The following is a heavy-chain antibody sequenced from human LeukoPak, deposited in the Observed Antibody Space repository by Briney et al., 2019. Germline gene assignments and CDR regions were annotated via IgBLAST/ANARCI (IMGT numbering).Heavy chain of an antibody. CDR3: ARQSNRYYYDSSGYYESYYYYMDV. V-gene: IGHV4-34*01. CDR2: INHSGSA. Sequence: SETLSLTCAVYGGSLSGDYWSWIRQPPGKGLEWIGEINHSGSANYNPSLKSRVTISVDTSKNQFSLKLSSVTAADTAVYYCARQSNRYYYDSSGYYESYYYYMDVWGKGTTVTVSS. J-gene: IGHJ6*03. D-gene: IGHD3-22*01. CDR1: GGSLSGDY.